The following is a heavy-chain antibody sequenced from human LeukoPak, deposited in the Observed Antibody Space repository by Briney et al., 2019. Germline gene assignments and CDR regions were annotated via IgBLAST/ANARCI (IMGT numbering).Heavy chain of an antibody. CDR1: GGSISSYY. CDR2: IYTSGST. J-gene: IGHJ3*02. CDR3: ARDRVTIFGVVIMNDAFDI. D-gene: IGHD3-3*01. Sequence: PSETLSLTCTVSGGSISSYYWSWIRQPAGKGLEWIGRIYTSGSTNYNPSLKSRVTMSVDTSKNQFSLKLSSVTAADTAVYYCARDRVTIFGVVIMNDAFDIWGQGTMVTVSS. V-gene: IGHV4-4*07.